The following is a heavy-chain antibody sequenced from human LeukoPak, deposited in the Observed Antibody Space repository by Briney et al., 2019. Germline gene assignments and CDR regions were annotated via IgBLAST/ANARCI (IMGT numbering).Heavy chain of an antibody. D-gene: IGHD1-14*01. CDR1: GFTFRNSG. Sequence: GGSLRLSCAASGFTFRNSGMHWVRQALAKWLEWVAFIRYDGSIIYYADSVKGRFTISRDNSKNTLYLQMNSLRAEDTAVYYCAKDVNTGGDYFDHWGQGTLVTASS. J-gene: IGHJ4*02. CDR3: AKDVNTGGDYFDH. CDR2: IRYDGSII. V-gene: IGHV3-30*02.